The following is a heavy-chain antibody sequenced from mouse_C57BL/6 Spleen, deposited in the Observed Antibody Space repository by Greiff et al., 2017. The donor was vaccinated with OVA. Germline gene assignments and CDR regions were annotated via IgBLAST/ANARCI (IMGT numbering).Heavy chain of an antibody. V-gene: IGHV3-1*01. D-gene: IGHD2-12*01. CDR1: GYSITSGYD. Sequence: ESGPGMVKPSQSPSLTCTVTGYSITSGYDWHWIRHFPGNKLEWMGYISYSGSTNYNPSLKSRISITHDTSKNHFFLKLNSVTTEDTATHYGARGGLRRAWFAYWGQGTLVTVSA. J-gene: IGHJ3*01. CDR2: ISYSGST. CDR3: ARGGLRRAWFAY.